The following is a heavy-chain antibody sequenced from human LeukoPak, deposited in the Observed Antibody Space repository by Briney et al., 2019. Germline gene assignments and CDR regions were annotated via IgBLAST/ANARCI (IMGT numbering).Heavy chain of an antibody. Sequence: ASVKVSCKASGYTFTSYYMHWVRQAPGQGLEWMGIINPSGGSTNYAQKFQGRVTMTRDTSTSTFYMNLISLKSEDTAVYYCARLDSSGYFSYFDYWGQGTLVTVSS. CDR2: INPSGGST. CDR1: GYTFTSYY. CDR3: ARLDSSGYFSYFDY. V-gene: IGHV1-46*01. J-gene: IGHJ4*02. D-gene: IGHD3-22*01.